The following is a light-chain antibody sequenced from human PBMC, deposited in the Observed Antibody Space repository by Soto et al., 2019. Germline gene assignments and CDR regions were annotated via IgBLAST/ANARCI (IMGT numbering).Light chain of an antibody. Sequence: IVLTQSPATLSFSPGERATLSCSASQSVGTYLAWYQQKLGQAHRLLIYDACDRATGIPARFSGSGSGTDFALTVSRLEPEDFAVYYCQQRSNWPLTFGGGTKVEIQ. CDR1: QSVGTY. CDR2: DAC. V-gene: IGKV3-11*01. J-gene: IGKJ4*01. CDR3: QQRSNWPLT.